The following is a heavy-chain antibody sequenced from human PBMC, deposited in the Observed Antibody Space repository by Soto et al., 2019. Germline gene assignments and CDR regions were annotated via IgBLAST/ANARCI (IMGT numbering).Heavy chain of an antibody. Sequence: QLQLQESGPGLVKPSETLSLTCTVSGGSTTSRSHYWGWIRQPPGKGLEWIGNVYYSGSTYYNPSLKSRVTISVDTSKDQFSLKLNSVTAADTSVYFCACMLSAGAFDIWGPGTMVTVSS. CDR2: VYYSGST. CDR1: GGSTTSRSHY. V-gene: IGHV4-39*01. D-gene: IGHD2-8*01. CDR3: ACMLSAGAFDI. J-gene: IGHJ3*02.